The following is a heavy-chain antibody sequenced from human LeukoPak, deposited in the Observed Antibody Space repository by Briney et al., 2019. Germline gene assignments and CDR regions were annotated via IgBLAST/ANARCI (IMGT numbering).Heavy chain of an antibody. D-gene: IGHD3-3*01. CDR2: ISGSGGST. V-gene: IGHV3-23*01. Sequence: GGSLRLSCAASGFTFSSYAMSWVRQAPGKGLEWVSAISGSGGSTYYADSVKGRFTISRDNSKNTLYLQMNSLRAEDTAVYYCAKDSYDFWSGYPIDYWGQGTLVTVSS. J-gene: IGHJ4*02. CDR1: GFTFSSYA. CDR3: AKDSYDFWSGYPIDY.